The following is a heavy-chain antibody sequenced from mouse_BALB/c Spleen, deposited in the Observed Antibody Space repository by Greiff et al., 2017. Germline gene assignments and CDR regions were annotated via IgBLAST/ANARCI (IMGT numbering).Heavy chain of an antibody. CDR3: ASSYGNYGNWFAY. J-gene: IGHJ3*01. CDR1: GFTFSSYT. D-gene: IGHD2-1*01. CDR2: ISNGGGST. V-gene: IGHV5-12-2*01. Sequence: EVMLVESGGGLVQPGGSLKLSCAASGFTFSSYTMSWVRQTPEKRLEWVAYISNGGGSTYYPDTVKGRFTISRDNAKNTLYLQMSSLKSEDTAMYYCASSYGNYGNWFAYWGQGTLVTVSA.